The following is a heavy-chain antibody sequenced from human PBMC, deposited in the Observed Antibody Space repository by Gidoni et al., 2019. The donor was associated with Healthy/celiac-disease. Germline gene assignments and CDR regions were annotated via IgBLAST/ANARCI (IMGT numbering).Heavy chain of an antibody. Sequence: QVQLVESGGGVVQPGRSLRLSCAASCFTFSIYAMPWVRQAPGKGLEGVAVRSDDGSKKYYADAVKGRFTISRDNSKNTLYLQMNSLRAEDTAGYYCARDRASTIFGVVSIRTRAYYYYMDVWGKGTTVTVSS. CDR2: RSDDGSKK. CDR3: ARDRASTIFGVVSIRTRAYYYYMDV. V-gene: IGHV3-30-3*01. D-gene: IGHD3-3*01. J-gene: IGHJ6*03. CDR1: CFTFSIYA.